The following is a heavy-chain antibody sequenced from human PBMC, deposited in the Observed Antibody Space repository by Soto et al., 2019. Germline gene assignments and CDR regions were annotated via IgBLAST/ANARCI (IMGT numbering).Heavy chain of an antibody. CDR3: ARDMTFDL. Sequence: EVQLVESGGGLVQPGGSLRLSCAASGFTFSSYSMNWVRQAPGKGVEWVSYISSSSSTIYYADSVKGRFTITRDNAKNSLYLQMNSRRDEDTAVYYCARDMTFDLWGRGTLVTVSS. D-gene: IGHD3-16*01. V-gene: IGHV3-48*02. CDR2: ISSSSSTI. J-gene: IGHJ2*01. CDR1: GFTFSSYS.